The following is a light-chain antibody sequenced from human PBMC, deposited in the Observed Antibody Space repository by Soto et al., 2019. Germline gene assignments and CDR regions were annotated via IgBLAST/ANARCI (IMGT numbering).Light chain of an antibody. V-gene: IGLV2-14*01. CDR1: SSDIGGYNY. CDR3: YSYTSSSTVL. J-gene: IGLJ2*01. Sequence: QSVLTQPASVSGSPGQSITISRTGISSDIGGYNYVSWYQQHPGKAPKLMIYDVSNRRSGVSNRFSGSKSGNTASLTISGLQAEDEADYYCYSYTSSSTVLFGGGTQLTVL. CDR2: DVS.